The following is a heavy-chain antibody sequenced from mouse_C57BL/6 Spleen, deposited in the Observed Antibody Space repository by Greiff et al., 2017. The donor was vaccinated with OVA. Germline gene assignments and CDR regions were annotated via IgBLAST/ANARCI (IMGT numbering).Heavy chain of an antibody. D-gene: IGHD1-1*01. V-gene: IGHV1-39*01. CDR3: ARRYYYGSSSYAMDY. J-gene: IGHJ4*01. CDR2: INPNYGTT. Sequence: VQLKESGPELVKPGASVKISCKASGYSFTDYNMNWVKQSNGKSLEWIGVINPNYGTTSYNQKFKGKATLTVDQSSSTAYMQLNSLTSEDSAVYYCARRYYYGSSSYAMDYWGQGTSVTVSS. CDR1: GYSFTDYN.